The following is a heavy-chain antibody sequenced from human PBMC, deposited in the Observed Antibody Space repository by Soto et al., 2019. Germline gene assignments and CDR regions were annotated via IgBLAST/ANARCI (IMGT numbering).Heavy chain of an antibody. Sequence: SETLSLTCTVSGGSISSSYYWSWIRQPPGKGLEWIGYIYYSGSTSYNPSLKSRVTISVDTSKNQFALRLSSVTAADTAVYYCAREVQYWFDPWGQGTLVTVS. CDR2: IYYSGST. D-gene: IGHD1-1*01. J-gene: IGHJ5*02. CDR3: AREVQYWFDP. V-gene: IGHV4-59*01. CDR1: GGSISSSYY.